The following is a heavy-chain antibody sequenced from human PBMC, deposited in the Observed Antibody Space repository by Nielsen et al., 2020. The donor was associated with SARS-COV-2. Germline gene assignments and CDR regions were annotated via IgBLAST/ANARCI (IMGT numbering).Heavy chain of an antibody. V-gene: IGHV3-48*02. CDR2: ISSSSTI. D-gene: IGHD2-15*01. Sequence: WIRQPPGKGLEWVSYISSSSTIYYADSVKGRFTISRDNAKNSLYLQMNSLRDEDTAVYYCARDSVGAVVAATGPFDYWGQGTLVTVSS. CDR3: ARDSVGAVVAATGPFDY. J-gene: IGHJ4*02.